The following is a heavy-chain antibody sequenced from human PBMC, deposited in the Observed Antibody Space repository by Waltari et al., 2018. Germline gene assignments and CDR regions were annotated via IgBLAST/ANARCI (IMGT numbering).Heavy chain of an antibody. CDR2: SYYRGST. J-gene: IGHJ2*01. V-gene: IGHV4-39*01. Sequence: QLQLQESGPGLVKPSETLSLTCTVSGGSISSSSYYWGWIRQPPGKGLGWIGSSYYRGSTYYNPSLKSRVTISVDTSKNQFSLKLSSVTAADTAVYYCARHPAMTIMLWYFDLWGRGTLVTVSS. CDR3: ARHPAMTIMLWYFDL. D-gene: IGHD2-8*01. CDR1: GGSISSSSYY.